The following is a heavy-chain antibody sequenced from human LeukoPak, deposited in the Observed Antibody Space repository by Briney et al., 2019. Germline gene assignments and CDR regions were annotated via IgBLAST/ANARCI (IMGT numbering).Heavy chain of an antibody. V-gene: IGHV1-69*04. CDR2: IIPILDIA. CDR1: GGTFSSYA. D-gene: IGHD3-10*01. Sequence: ASVKVSCKASGGTFSSYAISWVRQAPGQGLEWMGRIIPILDIANYAQTFQGRVTITADKSTSTAYIELSSLSSEDTAVYYCARDQGVIAPPPYGLDVWGQGTTVTVSS. CDR3: ARDQGVIAPPPYGLDV. J-gene: IGHJ6*02.